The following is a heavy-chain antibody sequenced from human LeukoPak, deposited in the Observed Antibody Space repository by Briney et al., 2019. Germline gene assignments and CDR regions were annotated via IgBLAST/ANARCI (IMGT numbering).Heavy chain of an antibody. V-gene: IGHV4-34*01. Sequence: SETLSLTCAVYGGSFSGYYWSWIRQPPGKGLEWIGEINHSGSTNYNPSLKSRVTISVDTSKNQFSLKLSSVTAADTAVYYCARGRGSSGRETQVWGQGTLVTVSS. CDR1: GGSFSGYY. CDR2: INHSGST. CDR3: ARGRGSSGRETQV. D-gene: IGHD6-13*01. J-gene: IGHJ4*02.